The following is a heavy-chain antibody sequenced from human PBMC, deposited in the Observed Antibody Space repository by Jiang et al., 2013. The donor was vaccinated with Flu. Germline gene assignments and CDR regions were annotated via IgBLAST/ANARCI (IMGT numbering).Heavy chain of an antibody. Sequence: WNDNKRYSASLQSRVAIAKDTSKNQVVLTMTNMDPVDTATYYCAHSRLSTMVRGVNWFDPWGQGTLVTVSS. D-gene: IGHD3-10*01. J-gene: IGHJ5*02. CDR2: WNDNK. CDR3: AHSRLSTMVRGVNWFDP. V-gene: IGHV2-5*01.